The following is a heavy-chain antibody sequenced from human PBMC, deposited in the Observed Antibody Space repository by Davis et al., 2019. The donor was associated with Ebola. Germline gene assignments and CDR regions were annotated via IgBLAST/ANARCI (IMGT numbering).Heavy chain of an antibody. CDR1: GFTFSSYA. CDR3: ARDLYVGYKYQPLLYENWFDP. D-gene: IGHD2-2*01. Sequence: PGGSLRLSCAASGFTFSSYAMTWVRQAPGKGLEWVSAISGSGGSTYYADSVKGRFTISRDNAKNSLYLQMNSLRAEDTAVYYCARDLYVGYKYQPLLYENWFDPWGQGTLVTVSS. CDR2: ISGSGGST. J-gene: IGHJ5*02. V-gene: IGHV3-23*01.